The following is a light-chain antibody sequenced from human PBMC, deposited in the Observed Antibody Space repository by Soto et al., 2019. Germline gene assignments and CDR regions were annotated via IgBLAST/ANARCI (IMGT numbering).Light chain of an antibody. V-gene: IGKV3-20*01. Sequence: EIVLTQSLGTLSLSPGERATLSCRASQSVSSTLAWYQHKPGQSPRLLIYGASIRATGIPDRFSGSGSGTDFTLTIRRLEFEDFALYYCQQFGGSYTFGQGTKLEMK. CDR1: QSVSST. J-gene: IGKJ2*01. CDR3: QQFGGSYT. CDR2: GAS.